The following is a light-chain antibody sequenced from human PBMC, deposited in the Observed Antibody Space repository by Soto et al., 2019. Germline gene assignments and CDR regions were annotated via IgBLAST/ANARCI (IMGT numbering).Light chain of an antibody. CDR2: AAS. CDR3: QESDAFPYT. CDR1: QSISNY. J-gene: IGKJ4*01. Sequence: ASIGDRVTITCRAGQSISNYLNWYQQKPGKAPNLLIYAASRLESGVPSRFSSSGSGTDFTLTISSLQPEDFATYYCQESDAFPYTFGGGTKVDIK. V-gene: IGKV1-39*01.